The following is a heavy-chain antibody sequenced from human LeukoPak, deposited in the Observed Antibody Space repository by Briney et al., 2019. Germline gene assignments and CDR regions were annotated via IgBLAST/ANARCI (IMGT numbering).Heavy chain of an antibody. CDR1: GYSFTNNW. D-gene: IGHD6-19*01. CDR2: ICPGDSDT. CDR3: ARLAVAGIVSDAFDI. V-gene: IGHV5-51*01. J-gene: IGHJ3*02. Sequence: GESLKISCKGSGYSFTNNWIGWVRQMPGKGLEWMGIICPGDSDTRYSPSFQGQVTISVDKSISTAYLQWSSLKASDNALYYCARLAVAGIVSDAFDIWGQGTMVTVSS.